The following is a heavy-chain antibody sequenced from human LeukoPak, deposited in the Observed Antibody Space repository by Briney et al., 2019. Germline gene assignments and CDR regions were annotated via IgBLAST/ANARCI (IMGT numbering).Heavy chain of an antibody. CDR3: ANRGGTGIAVAGVDY. Sequence: PGGSLRLSCAASGFTFSSYGMHWVRQAPGKGLEWVAVISYDGSNKYYADSVKGRFTISRDNSKNTLYLQMNSLRAEDTDVYYCANRGGTGIAVAGVDYWGQGTLVTVSS. J-gene: IGHJ4*02. V-gene: IGHV3-30*18. D-gene: IGHD6-19*01. CDR2: ISYDGSNK. CDR1: GFTFSSYG.